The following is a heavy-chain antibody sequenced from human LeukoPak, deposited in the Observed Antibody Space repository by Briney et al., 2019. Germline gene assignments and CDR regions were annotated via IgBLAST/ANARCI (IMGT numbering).Heavy chain of an antibody. CDR3: ATQFIAAAGTDY. CDR2: FDPDDGET. J-gene: IGHJ4*02. D-gene: IGHD6-13*01. CDR1: GYTLTELS. V-gene: IGHV1-24*01. Sequence: ASVKVSCKVSGYTLTELSMHWVRQAPGKGLEWMGGFDPDDGETIYAQKFQGRVTMTEDTSTDTAYMELSSLRSEDTAVYYCATQFIAAAGTDYWGQGTLVTVSS.